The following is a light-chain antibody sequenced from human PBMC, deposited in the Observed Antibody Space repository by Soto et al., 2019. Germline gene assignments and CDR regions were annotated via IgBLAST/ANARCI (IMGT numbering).Light chain of an antibody. CDR2: DVS. Sequence: QSALTQPASVSGSPGQSITISCTGTSSDVGGYNYVSWYQQHPGKAPKLMIYDVSNRPSGVSNRFSGSKSGNTASLTISGLQAADEADYHCCSYTSSSTLVFGGGTKLTVL. CDR3: CSYTSSSTLV. V-gene: IGLV2-14*01. CDR1: SSDVGGYNY. J-gene: IGLJ2*01.